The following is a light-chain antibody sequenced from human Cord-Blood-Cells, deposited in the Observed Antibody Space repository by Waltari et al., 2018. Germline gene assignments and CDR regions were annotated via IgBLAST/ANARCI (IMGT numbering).Light chain of an antibody. CDR3: QEYNNWPPVYT. CDR2: GAS. J-gene: IGKJ2*01. Sequence: EIVMTQSPATLPVSPGERAHLSCRASQSVSSNLAWYQQKPGQAPRLLIYGASTRATGIPARYSGSGSGTEFTLTISSLQAEDFAVYYCQEYNNWPPVYTFGQGTKLEIK. V-gene: IGKV3-15*01. CDR1: QSVSSN.